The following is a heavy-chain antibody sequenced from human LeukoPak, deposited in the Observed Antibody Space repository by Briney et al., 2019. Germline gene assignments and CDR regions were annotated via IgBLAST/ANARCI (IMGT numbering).Heavy chain of an antibody. Sequence: SETLSLTCTVSGGSISSSSYYWGWLRQPPGKGLEWIGRIYYSGSTYYNPSLKSRVTISVDTSKNQFSLKLSSVTAADTAVYYCGRYYDSSGYYPLYYYYGMDVWGQGTTVTVSS. V-gene: IGHV4-39*01. D-gene: IGHD3-22*01. CDR2: IYYSGST. CDR1: GGSISSSSYY. J-gene: IGHJ6*02. CDR3: GRYYDSSGYYPLYYYYGMDV.